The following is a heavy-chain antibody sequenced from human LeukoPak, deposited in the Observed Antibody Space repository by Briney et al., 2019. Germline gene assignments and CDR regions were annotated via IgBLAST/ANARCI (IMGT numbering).Heavy chain of an antibody. D-gene: IGHD3-22*01. Sequence: PGGSLRLSCAASGFIFSSYNMNWVRQAPGKGLEWVSSISSSSSDYMYYADSVKGRFTISRDDAKNSLYLQMNSLRAEDTAVYYCVRAMIGYGFDIWGQGTMVTVSS. J-gene: IGHJ3*02. CDR1: GFIFSSYN. V-gene: IGHV3-21*03. CDR3: VRAMIGYGFDI. CDR2: ISSSSSDYM.